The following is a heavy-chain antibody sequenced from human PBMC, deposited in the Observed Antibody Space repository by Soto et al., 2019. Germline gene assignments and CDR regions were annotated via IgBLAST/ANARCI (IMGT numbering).Heavy chain of an antibody. D-gene: IGHD1-26*01. V-gene: IGHV3-30-3*01. CDR2: ISYDGSNK. CDR1: GFTFSSYA. Sequence: QVQLVESGGGVVQPGRSLRLSCAASGFTFSSYAMHWVRQAPGKGLEWVAVISYDGSNKYYADSVKGRFTISRDNSKNTLYLQMNSLRAEDTAVYYCARGAISPSGSYLLTYWGQGTPVTVSS. CDR3: ARGAISPSGSYLLTY. J-gene: IGHJ4*02.